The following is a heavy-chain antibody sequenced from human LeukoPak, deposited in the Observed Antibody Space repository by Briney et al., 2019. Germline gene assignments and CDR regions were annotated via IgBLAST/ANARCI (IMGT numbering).Heavy chain of an antibody. CDR3: ARDRGVVVPAAIGY. V-gene: IGHV3-33*01. CDR1: GFTFSSYG. Sequence: GGSLRLSCAASGFTFSSYGMHWVRQAPGKGLEWVAVIWYDGSNKYYADSVKGRFTISRDNSKNTLYLQRNSLRAEDTAVYYCARDRGVVVPAAIGYWGQGTLVTVSS. D-gene: IGHD2-2*02. J-gene: IGHJ4*02. CDR2: IWYDGSNK.